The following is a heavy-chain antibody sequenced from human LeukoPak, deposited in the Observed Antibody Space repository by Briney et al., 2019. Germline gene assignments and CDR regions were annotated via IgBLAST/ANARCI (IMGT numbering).Heavy chain of an antibody. CDR1: GFTFSSYG. CDR2: IWYDGSNK. V-gene: IGHV3-33*08. J-gene: IGHJ6*02. D-gene: IGHD3-10*01. Sequence: GGSLRLSCAASGFTFSSYGMHWVRQAPGKGLEWVAVIWYDGSNKYYADSVKGRFTISRDNSKNTLYLQMNSLRAEDTAVYYCARCYYGSGSLDYYYYGMDVWGQGTTVTVSS. CDR3: ARCYYGSGSLDYYYYGMDV.